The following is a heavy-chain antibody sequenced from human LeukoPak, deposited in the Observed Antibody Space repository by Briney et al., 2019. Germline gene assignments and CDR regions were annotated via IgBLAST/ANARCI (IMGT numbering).Heavy chain of an antibody. CDR2: ISYSGANS. CDR3: ARDMQLST. J-gene: IGHJ3*01. CDR1: GFTFSGSA. Sequence: GGSLRLSCVASGFTFSGSAMSWVRQGPGEGLEWVSLISYSGANSYYTDSVWGGFTISRDNSKHTLFLQMNSLRAEDTAIYYCARDMQLSTWGLGTMVTVSS. V-gene: IGHV3-23*01. D-gene: IGHD3-16*02.